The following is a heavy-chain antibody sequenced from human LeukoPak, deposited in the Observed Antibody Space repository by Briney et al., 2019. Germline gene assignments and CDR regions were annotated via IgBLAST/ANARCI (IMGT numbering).Heavy chain of an antibody. CDR1: GFTFSRHV. V-gene: IGHV3-23*01. CDR3: ARKGIDGSGYDLDY. Sequence: GGSLRLSCAASGFTFSRHVMSWVRQAPGKGLEYVSSITEGGGNIYYADSVKGRFTTSRDDSKNTLYLQMNSLRAEDTAVYYCARKGIDGSGYDLDYWGQGTLVTVSS. D-gene: IGHD5-12*01. J-gene: IGHJ4*02. CDR2: ITEGGGNI.